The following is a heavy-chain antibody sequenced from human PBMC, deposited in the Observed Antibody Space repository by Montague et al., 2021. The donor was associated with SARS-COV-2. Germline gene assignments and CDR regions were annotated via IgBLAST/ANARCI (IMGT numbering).Heavy chain of an antibody. CDR3: AMEYLWVQLSFGLDA. CDR2: IYYSGST. CDR1: GDSISSGRYY. Sequence: TLSLTCTVSGDSISSGRYYWSWIRQPPGKGLEWIGYIYYSGSTYYNPSLRSRVTISVDTSKNQFSLKLTSVTAAGTAVYYCAMEYLWVQLSFGLDAWGQGTTVTVSS. D-gene: IGHD3-16*02. J-gene: IGHJ6*02. V-gene: IGHV4-30-4*08.